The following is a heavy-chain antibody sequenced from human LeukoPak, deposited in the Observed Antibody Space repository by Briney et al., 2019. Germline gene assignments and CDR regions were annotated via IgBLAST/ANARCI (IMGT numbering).Heavy chain of an antibody. V-gene: IGHV3-33*06. D-gene: IGHD1-26*01. CDR2: IWYDGSNK. CDR3: AKEDRIVGATLFDY. Sequence: PGRSLSLSCAASGFTFSSYGMHWVRQAPGKGLEGVAVIWYDGSNKYYADSVKGRFTISRDNSKNTLYLQMNSLRAEDTAVYYCAKEDRIVGATLFDYWGQGTLVTVSS. J-gene: IGHJ4*02. CDR1: GFTFSSYG.